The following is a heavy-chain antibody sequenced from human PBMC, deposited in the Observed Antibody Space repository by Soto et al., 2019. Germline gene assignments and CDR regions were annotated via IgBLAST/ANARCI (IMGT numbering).Heavy chain of an antibody. Sequence: PSETLSLTCAVHGGSFSGFYWTRIRQPPGKGLEWIGEINHSGSSNYNPPLKSRVTMSLDTSRNQFSLSLNSVTAADTAVYYCARMAGPWYFDLWVRGTLVTVSS. CDR1: GGSFSGFY. CDR2: INHSGSS. V-gene: IGHV4-34*01. J-gene: IGHJ2*01. CDR3: ARMAGPWYFDL.